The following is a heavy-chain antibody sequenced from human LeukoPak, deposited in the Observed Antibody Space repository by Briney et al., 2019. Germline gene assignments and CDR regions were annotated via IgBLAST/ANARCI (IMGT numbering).Heavy chain of an antibody. CDR3: ARDSSSSGWFDP. Sequence: GGSLRLSCAASGFTFSSYSMNWVRQAPGKGLEWVSYISSSGSTIYYADSVKGRFTISRDNAKNSLYLQMNSLRAEDTAVYYCARDSSSSGWFDPWGQGTLVTVSS. CDR2: ISSSGSTI. J-gene: IGHJ5*02. V-gene: IGHV3-48*04. CDR1: GFTFSSYS. D-gene: IGHD6-6*01.